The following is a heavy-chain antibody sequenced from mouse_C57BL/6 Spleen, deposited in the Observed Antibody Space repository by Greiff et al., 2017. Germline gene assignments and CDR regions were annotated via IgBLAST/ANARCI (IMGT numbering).Heavy chain of an antibody. CDR2: IRLKSDNYAT. V-gene: IGHV6-3*01. Sequence: EVKVEESGGGLVQPGGSMKLSCVASGFTFSNYWMNWVRQSPEKGLEWVAQIRLKSDNYATHYAESVKGRFTISRDDSKSSVYLQMNNLRAEDTGIYYCTETYYSNYDYFDYWGQGTTLTVSS. CDR1: GFTFSNYW. D-gene: IGHD2-5*01. J-gene: IGHJ2*01. CDR3: TETYYSNYDYFDY.